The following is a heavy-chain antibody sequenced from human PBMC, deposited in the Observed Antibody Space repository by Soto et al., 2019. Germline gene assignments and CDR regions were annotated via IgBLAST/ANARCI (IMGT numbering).Heavy chain of an antibody. CDR1: GGTFSTYA. CDR2: VIPIFGTP. V-gene: IGHV1-69*01. Sequence: QVQLVQSGAEVKKPGSSVKVSCKAPGGTFSTYAISWVRQAPGQGLEWLGVVIPIFGTPKYAQKFQGRVTITADESTSTGYMELRSLRAEDTAVYYCARSQGGSSSLDIYYYYYYGMDVWGQGTTVTVSS. D-gene: IGHD2-15*01. J-gene: IGHJ6*02. CDR3: ARSQGGSSSLDIYYYYYYGMDV.